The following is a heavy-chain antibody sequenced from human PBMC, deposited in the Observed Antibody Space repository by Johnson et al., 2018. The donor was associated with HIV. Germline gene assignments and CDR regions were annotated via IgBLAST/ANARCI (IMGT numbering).Heavy chain of an antibody. J-gene: IGHJ3*01. V-gene: IGHV3-20*04. CDR2: INWNGGGT. D-gene: IGHD1-26*01. CDR3: ARGREDS. Sequence: VQLVESGGGLVKPGGSLRLSCAASRFTFDDYGMSWVRQAPGKGLEWVSGINWNGGGTGYADSVKGRFTISRDNSKNTLYLQMNTLRADDTGVYFCARGREDSWGQGTMVTVSS. CDR1: RFTFDDYG.